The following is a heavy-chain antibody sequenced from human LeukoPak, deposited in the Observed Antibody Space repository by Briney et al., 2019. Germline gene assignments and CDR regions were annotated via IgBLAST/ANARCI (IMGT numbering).Heavy chain of an antibody. Sequence: SETRSLTCTVSGGSISSSSYYWGWIRQPPGKGLEWIGSIYYSGSTYYNPSLKSRVTISVDTSKNQFSLKLSSVTAADTAVYYCARLEMGYSNYNFDYWGQGTLVTDSS. D-gene: IGHD4-11*01. J-gene: IGHJ4*02. V-gene: IGHV4-39*01. CDR3: ARLEMGYSNYNFDY. CDR1: GGSISSSSYY. CDR2: IYYSGST.